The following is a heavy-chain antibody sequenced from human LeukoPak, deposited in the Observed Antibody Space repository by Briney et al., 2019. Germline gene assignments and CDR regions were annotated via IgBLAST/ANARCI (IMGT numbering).Heavy chain of an antibody. Sequence: ASVKVSCKASGYTFTSYGISWVRQAPGQGLEWMGWISAYNGNTNYAQKLQGRVTMATDTSTSTAYMELRGLRSDDTAVYYCARDTFNYYDSSGHDAFDIWGQGTMVTASS. CDR1: GYTFTSYG. V-gene: IGHV1-18*01. CDR3: ARDTFNYYDSSGHDAFDI. CDR2: ISAYNGNT. D-gene: IGHD3-22*01. J-gene: IGHJ3*02.